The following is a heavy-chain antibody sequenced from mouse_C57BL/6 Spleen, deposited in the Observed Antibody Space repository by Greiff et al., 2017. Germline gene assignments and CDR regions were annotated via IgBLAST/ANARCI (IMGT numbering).Heavy chain of an antibody. CDR1: GYTFTNYW. Sequence: QVQLQQSGAELARPGTSVKMSCKASGYTFTNYWIGWAKQRPGHGLEWIGDIYPGDGYTNYNAKFKGKATLTVDNSSNTANRQFSRLTCEDSAINCCARRSYQPWYFGGWGTRATGTRSS. J-gene: IGHJ1*03. CDR3: ARRSYQPWYFGG. CDR2: IYPGDGYT. D-gene: IGHD1-1*01. V-gene: IGHV1-63*01.